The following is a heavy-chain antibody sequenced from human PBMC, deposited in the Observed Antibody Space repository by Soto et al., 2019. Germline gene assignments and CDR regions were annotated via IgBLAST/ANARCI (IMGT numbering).Heavy chain of an antibody. J-gene: IGHJ6*03. V-gene: IGHV1-18*01. CDR1: GYTFPSYG. CDR2: IRAYNDHT. CDR3: ARDDPQFGFNKFYNMDV. D-gene: IGHD3-16*01. Sequence: QVPLVQSGAEVKKPGASLKVSCKASGYTFPSYGITWVRQGLGQELEWPGWIRAYNDHTNDAERLQGRVTMTTDRATSTVYRKLRSLRSDVTASYYCARDDPQFGFNKFYNMDVWGRGTTVIVSS.